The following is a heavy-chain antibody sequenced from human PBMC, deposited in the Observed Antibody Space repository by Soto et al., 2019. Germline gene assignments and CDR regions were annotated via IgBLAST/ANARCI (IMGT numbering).Heavy chain of an antibody. Sequence: GGSLRLSCAASGFTFSSYAMSWVRQAPGKGLEWVSAISGSGGSTYYADSVKGRFTISRDNSKNTLYLQMNSLRAEDTAVYYCAKGGDLRAARDYFDYWGPGTLVTVYS. CDR2: ISGSGGST. V-gene: IGHV3-23*01. CDR3: AKGGDLRAARDYFDY. J-gene: IGHJ4*02. CDR1: GFTFSSYA. D-gene: IGHD3-10*01.